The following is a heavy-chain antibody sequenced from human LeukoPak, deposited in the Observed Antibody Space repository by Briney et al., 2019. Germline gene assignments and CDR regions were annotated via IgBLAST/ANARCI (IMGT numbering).Heavy chain of an antibody. CDR3: ARSPPYDFWSGYPEFGAFDI. Sequence: RASVKVSCKASGYTFTSYGISWVRQAPGQGLEWMGWISAYNGNTNYAQKLQGRVTMTTDTSTSTAYMELRSLRSDDTAVYYCARSPPYDFWSGYPEFGAFDIWGQGTMVTVSS. CDR2: ISAYNGNT. D-gene: IGHD3-3*01. V-gene: IGHV1-18*01. CDR1: GYTFTSYG. J-gene: IGHJ3*02.